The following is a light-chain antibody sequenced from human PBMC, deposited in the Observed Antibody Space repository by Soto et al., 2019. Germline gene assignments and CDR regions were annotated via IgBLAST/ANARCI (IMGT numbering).Light chain of an antibody. Sequence: ETVLTQSPGTLSFSPGERATLSCRASQSITNNYLAWYQQKPGQAPRLLIYGASSRVTGIPDRFSGSGSGTDFTLTISRLEREDFEVYYCQQYRTSPITFGQGTRLEMK. CDR1: QSITNNY. V-gene: IGKV3-20*01. CDR2: GAS. CDR3: QQYRTSPIT. J-gene: IGKJ5*01.